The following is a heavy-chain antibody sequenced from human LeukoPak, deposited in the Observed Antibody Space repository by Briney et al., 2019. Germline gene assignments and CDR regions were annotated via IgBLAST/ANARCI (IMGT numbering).Heavy chain of an antibody. J-gene: IGHJ4*02. CDR2: IFYRGST. V-gene: IGHV4-39*07. Sequence: SETLSLTCTVSGGSISSSSYYWGWIRQPPGKGLEWIGSIFYRGSTYYNPSLKSRVTISVDTSKNQFSLKLSSVTAADTAVYYCARGSANSSGWFIDYWGQGTLVTVSS. CDR3: ARGSANSSGWFIDY. CDR1: GGSISSSSYY. D-gene: IGHD6-19*01.